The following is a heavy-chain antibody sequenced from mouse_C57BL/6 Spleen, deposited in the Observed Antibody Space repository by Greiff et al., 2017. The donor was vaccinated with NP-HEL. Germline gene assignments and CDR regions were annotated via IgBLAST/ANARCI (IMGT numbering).Heavy chain of an antibody. Sequence: QVQLQQPGAELVMPGASVKLSCKASGYTFTSYWMHWVKQRPGQGLEWIGEIDPSDSYTNYNQKFKGKSTLTVDKSSSTAYMQLSSLTSEDSAVYYCARGVYYGSRWAMDYWGQGTSVTVSS. CDR2: IDPSDSYT. CDR3: ARGVYYGSRWAMDY. D-gene: IGHD1-1*01. CDR1: GYTFTSYW. V-gene: IGHV1-69*01. J-gene: IGHJ4*01.